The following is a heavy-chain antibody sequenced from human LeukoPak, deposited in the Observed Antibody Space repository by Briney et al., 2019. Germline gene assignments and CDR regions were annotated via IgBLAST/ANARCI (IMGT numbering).Heavy chain of an antibody. J-gene: IGHJ6*03. CDR1: GYTFTSYD. D-gene: IGHD3/OR15-3a*01. Sequence: GASVKVSCKASGYTFTSYDINWVRQATGQGLEWMGWMNPNSGNTGYAQKFQGRVTMTRNTSISTAYMELSSLRSEDTAVYYCARSLGWRYYYYYMDVWGKGTTVTVSS. CDR2: MNPNSGNT. CDR3: ARSLGWRYYYYYMDV. V-gene: IGHV1-8*01.